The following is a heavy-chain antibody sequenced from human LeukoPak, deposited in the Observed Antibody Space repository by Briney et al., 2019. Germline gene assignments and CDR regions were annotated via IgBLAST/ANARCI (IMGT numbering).Heavy chain of an antibody. D-gene: IGHD4-17*01. CDR3: ARVGYGDCREDY. CDR1: GGSISSGDYY. V-gene: IGHV4-30-4*01. Sequence: PSETLSLTCAVYGGSISSGDYYWSWIRQPPGKGLEWIGYIYYSGSTYYNPSLKSRVTISVDPSKNQFSLKLSSVTAADTAVYYCARVGYGDCREDYWGQGTLVTVSS. J-gene: IGHJ4*02. CDR2: IYYSGST.